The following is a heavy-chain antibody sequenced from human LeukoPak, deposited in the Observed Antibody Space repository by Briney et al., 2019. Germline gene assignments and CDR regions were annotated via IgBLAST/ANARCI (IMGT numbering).Heavy chain of an antibody. CDR1: GGSFSGYY. J-gene: IGHJ5*02. D-gene: IGHD3-3*01. CDR2: INHSGST. V-gene: IGHV4-34*01. Sequence: PSEALSLTCAVYGGSFSGYYWSWIRQPPGKGLEWIGEINHSGSTNYNPSLKSRVTISVDTSKNQFSLKLSSVTAADTAVYYCASVKHYDFWSGALGFDPWGQGTLVTVSS. CDR3: ASVKHYDFWSGALGFDP.